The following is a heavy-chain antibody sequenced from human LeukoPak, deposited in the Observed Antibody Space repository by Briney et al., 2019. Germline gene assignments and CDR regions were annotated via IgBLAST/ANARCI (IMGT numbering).Heavy chain of an antibody. CDR1: GFTFSSYE. CDR3: AKDRVYNYDISGYYSDY. CDR2: ISSSGSIT. D-gene: IGHD3-22*01. Sequence: GGSLRLSCAASGFTFSSYEMNWVRQAPGKGLEWVSYISSSGSITYYADSVKGRFTISRDNSKNTLYLQMNSLRAEDPAVYYCAKDRVYNYDISGYYSDYWGQGSLVTVSS. V-gene: IGHV3-48*03. J-gene: IGHJ4*02.